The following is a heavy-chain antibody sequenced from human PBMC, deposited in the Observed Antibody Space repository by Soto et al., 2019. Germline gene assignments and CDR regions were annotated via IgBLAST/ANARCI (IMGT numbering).Heavy chain of an antibody. D-gene: IGHD2-8*01. Sequence: SETLSLTCTVSGGSISSGGYSWSWIRQPPGKGLEWIGYIYHSGSTNYNPSLESRVTISVDTSKNQFSLNLRSVTAADTAVYFCARSPLRFCTNAVCPPLAEWFDFWGQGTLVTVSS. CDR3: ARSPLRFCTNAVCPPLAEWFDF. J-gene: IGHJ5*01. CDR1: GGSISSGGYS. CDR2: IYHSGST. V-gene: IGHV4-61*08.